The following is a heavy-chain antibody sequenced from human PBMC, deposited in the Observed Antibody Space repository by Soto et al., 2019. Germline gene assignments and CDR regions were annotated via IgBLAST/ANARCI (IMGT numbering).Heavy chain of an antibody. V-gene: IGHV3-23*01. CDR1: GFTFSSYA. CDR3: ARDSTVTTYNWFDP. Sequence: GGSLRLSCAASGFTFSSYAMSWVRQAPGKGLEWVSAISGSGGSTYYADSVKGRFTISRDNSKNTLYLQMNSLRAEDTAVYYCARDSTVTTYNWFDPWGQGTLVTVSS. CDR2: ISGSGGST. J-gene: IGHJ5*02. D-gene: IGHD4-17*01.